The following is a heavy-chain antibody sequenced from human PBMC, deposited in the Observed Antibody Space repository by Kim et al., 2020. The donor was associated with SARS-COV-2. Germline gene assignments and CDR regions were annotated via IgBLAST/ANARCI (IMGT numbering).Heavy chain of an antibody. V-gene: IGHV3-53*04. CDR1: GFTVSSNY. CDR2: IYSGGST. J-gene: IGHJ3*02. Sequence: LSLTCAASGFTVSSNYMSWVRQAPGKGLEWVSVIYSGGSTYYADSVKGRFTISRHNSKNTLYLQMNSLRAEDTAVYYCAHDYGDYEDAFDIWGQGTMVTVSS. CDR3: AHDYGDYEDAFDI. D-gene: IGHD4-17*01.